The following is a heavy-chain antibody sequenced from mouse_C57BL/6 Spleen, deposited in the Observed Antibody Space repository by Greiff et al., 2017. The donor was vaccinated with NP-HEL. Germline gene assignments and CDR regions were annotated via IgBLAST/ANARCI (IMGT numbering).Heavy chain of an antibody. CDR1: GFTFSSYA. V-gene: IGHV5-9-1*02. CDR3: TRGGETGMDYAMDY. D-gene: IGHD4-1*01. Sequence: EVKLMESGEGLVKPGGSLKLSCAASGFTFSSYAMSWVRQTPEKRLEWVAYISSGGDYIYYADTVKGRFTISRDNARNTLYLQMSSLKSEDTAMYYCTRGGETGMDYAMDYWGQGTSVTVSS. J-gene: IGHJ4*01. CDR2: ISSGGDYI.